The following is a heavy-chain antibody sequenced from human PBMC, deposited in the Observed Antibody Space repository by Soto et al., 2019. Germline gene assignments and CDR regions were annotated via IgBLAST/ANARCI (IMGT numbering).Heavy chain of an antibody. CDR3: AKDLGSGYRFDY. J-gene: IGHJ4*02. D-gene: IGHD3-9*01. CDR1: GYTFLKYG. CDR2: IQTDNDHA. Sequence: ASVKVSCKASGYTFLKYGINWVRQAPGQGLEWMGGIQTDNDHASFAQKFEGRFTMTTDTSTRTVYMELRDLSSDDTAVYYCAKDLGSGYRFDYWGQGTPVTVSS. V-gene: IGHV1-18*01.